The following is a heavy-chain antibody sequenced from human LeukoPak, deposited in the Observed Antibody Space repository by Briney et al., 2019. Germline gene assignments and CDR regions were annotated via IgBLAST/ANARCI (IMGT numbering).Heavy chain of an antibody. CDR1: GFTFGSYS. CDR3: ARGPSYGSRSDYLDY. V-gene: IGHV3-48*04. CDR2: ITSSSSTI. D-gene: IGHD3-10*01. J-gene: IGHJ4*02. Sequence: GGSLRLSCAASGFTFGSYSMNWVRQAPGKGLEWVSYITSSSSTIYYADSVKGRFTISRDNAKNSLYLQMNSLRAEDTAVYYCARGPSYGSRSDYLDYWGQGTLVTVSS.